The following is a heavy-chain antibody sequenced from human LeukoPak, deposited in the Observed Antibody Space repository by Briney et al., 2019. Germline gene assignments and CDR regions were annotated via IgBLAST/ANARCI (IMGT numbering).Heavy chain of an antibody. CDR1: GFTFSSYA. J-gene: IGHJ4*02. D-gene: IGHD2-2*01. Sequence: GGSLRLSCAASGFTFSSYAMSWVRQAPGKGLEWVSAISGNGGRTNYADSVKGRFTISRDNSKNTLYLQMDSLRAEDTAVYYCARDLYHGGYWGQGTLVTVPS. CDR2: ISGNGGRT. V-gene: IGHV3-23*01. CDR3: ARDLYHGGY.